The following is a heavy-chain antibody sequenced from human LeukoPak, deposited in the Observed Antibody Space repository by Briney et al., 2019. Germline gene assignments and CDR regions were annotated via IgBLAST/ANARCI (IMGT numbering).Heavy chain of an antibody. CDR2: INHSGST. CDR3: ARLNASAKFDY. CDR1: GGSFSGYY. V-gene: IGHV4-34*01. Sequence: PSETLSLTCAVYGGSFSGYYWSWIRQPPGKGLEWIGEINHSGSTNYNPSLKSRVTISVDTSKNQFSLKLSSVTAADTAVYYCARLNASAKFDYWGQGTLVSVSS. D-gene: IGHD2-2*01. J-gene: IGHJ4*02.